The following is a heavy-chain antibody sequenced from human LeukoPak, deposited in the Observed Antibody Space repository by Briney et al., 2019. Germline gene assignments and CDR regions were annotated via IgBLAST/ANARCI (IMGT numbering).Heavy chain of an antibody. D-gene: IGHD5-18*01. V-gene: IGHV3-30-3*01. Sequence: GGSLRLSCAASGFTFSSYAMHWVCQAPGKGLEWVAVISYDGSSKNYADSVKGRFTISRDNSKNTLYLQMNSLRTEDTAVYYCARDGGEGGVGYNYGTHMDVWGKGTTVTVSS. CDR1: GFTFSSYA. J-gene: IGHJ6*03. CDR3: ARDGGEGGVGYNYGTHMDV. CDR2: ISYDGSSK.